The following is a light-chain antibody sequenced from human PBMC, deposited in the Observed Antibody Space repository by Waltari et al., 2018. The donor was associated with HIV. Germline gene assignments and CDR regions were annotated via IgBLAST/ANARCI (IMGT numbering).Light chain of an antibody. Sequence: QSALTQTRSVSGSPGQSVTISCTGTSSDVGGYNYVSWYQQHPGKAPKLIIYVVTKRPSWVPVRFTGSKSGDTASLTMSGLQAEDEADYYCCSYAGSKTYVFGTGTKVTVL. CDR2: VVT. J-gene: IGLJ1*01. V-gene: IGLV2-11*01. CDR3: CSYAGSKTYV. CDR1: SSDVGGYNY.